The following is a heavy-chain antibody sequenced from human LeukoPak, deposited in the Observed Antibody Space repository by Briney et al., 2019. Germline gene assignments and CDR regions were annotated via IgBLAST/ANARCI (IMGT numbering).Heavy chain of an antibody. CDR3: ARACSSTSCYGAYYFDY. V-gene: IGHV4-38-2*02. D-gene: IGHD2-2*01. J-gene: IGHJ4*02. CDR1: GYSISSGYY. CDR2: IYHSGST. Sequence: SETLSLTCTVSGYSISSGYYWGWIRQPPGKGLEWIGSIYHSGSTYHNPSLKSRVTISVDTSKNQFSLKLSSVTAADTAVYYCARACSSTSCYGAYYFDYWGQGTLVTVSS.